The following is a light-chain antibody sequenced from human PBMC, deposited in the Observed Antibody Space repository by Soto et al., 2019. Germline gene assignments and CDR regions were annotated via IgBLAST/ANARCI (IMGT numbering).Light chain of an antibody. CDR3: ATWDDSRNGV. CDR1: TSNIESHS. CDR2: TNN. J-gene: IGLJ1*01. V-gene: IGLV1-44*01. Sequence: QSALTQPPSASGTPGQRIVISCSGSTSNIESHSVNWFQQVPGTAPKLLIITNNQRPSGVPARFSGSKSGASASLAISGLQSEYEATYYCATWDDSRNGVFGTGTKGTVL.